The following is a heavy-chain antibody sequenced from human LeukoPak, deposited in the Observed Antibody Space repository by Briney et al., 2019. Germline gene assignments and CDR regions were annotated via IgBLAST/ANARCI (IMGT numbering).Heavy chain of an antibody. V-gene: IGHV4-59*08. D-gene: IGHD3-10*01. Sequence: PSETLSLTCTVSGGSINTYYWNWLRRSPGKGLEWIAYVYYSGSTYYNPSLRSRLTISMDTSKNQISLNLTSATAADTAVYYCAGHLRAYNVWGQGTLVTVSS. J-gene: IGHJ4*02. CDR3: AGHLRAYNV. CDR2: VYYSGST. CDR1: GGSINTYY.